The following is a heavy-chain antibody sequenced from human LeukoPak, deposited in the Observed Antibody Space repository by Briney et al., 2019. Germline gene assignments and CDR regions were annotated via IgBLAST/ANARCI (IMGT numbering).Heavy chain of an antibody. J-gene: IGHJ6*03. D-gene: IGHD3-22*01. CDR3: ARQYYDSNGYYYAYYYYYMDV. Sequence: PGGSLRLSCAASGFTFSSYSMNWVSQAPGKRLEWASSIGSSSSYIYYADSVKGRFTISRDNAKNSLYLQMNSLRAEDTAVYYCARQYYDSNGYYYAYYYYYMDVWGKGTTVTVS. V-gene: IGHV3-21*01. CDR1: GFTFSSYS. CDR2: IGSSSSYI.